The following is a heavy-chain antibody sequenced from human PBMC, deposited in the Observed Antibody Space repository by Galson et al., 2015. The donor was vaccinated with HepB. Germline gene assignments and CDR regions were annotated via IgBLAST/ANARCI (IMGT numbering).Heavy chain of an antibody. V-gene: IGHV1-69*10. D-gene: IGHD6-13*01. CDR2: IIPILGIA. Sequence: SCKASGGTFGSYAISWVRQAPGQGLEWMGGIIPILGIANYAQKFQGRVTITADKSTSTAYMELSSLRSEDTAVYYCARDKGIAAAGTSAFDIWGQGTMVTVSS. CDR1: GGTFGSYA. CDR3: ARDKGIAAAGTSAFDI. J-gene: IGHJ3*02.